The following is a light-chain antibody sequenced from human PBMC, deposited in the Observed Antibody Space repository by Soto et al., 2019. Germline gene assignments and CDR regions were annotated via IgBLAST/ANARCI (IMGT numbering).Light chain of an antibody. Sequence: DIQMTQSPSTLSASVGDRVTLTCRASRSITNWLAWFQQKPGKAPKLLIYDASNLESGVPSRFSGSGSGTDFTLSISSLQPDDFGTYYCQQYSTDPFTFGPGTIVDLK. CDR3: QQYSTDPFT. CDR2: DAS. J-gene: IGKJ3*01. CDR1: RSITNW. V-gene: IGKV1-5*01.